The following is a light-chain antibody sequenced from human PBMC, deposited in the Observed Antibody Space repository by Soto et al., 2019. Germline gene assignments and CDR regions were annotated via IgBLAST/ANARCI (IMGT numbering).Light chain of an antibody. CDR2: GAS. CDR1: EDIGSE. CDR3: LQGGDCPRT. Sequence: AIQMTQSPSSLSASVGDRLIITCRASEDIGSELGWYQHRPGTAPKLLIYGASRLESGVPSRFSGSGSGTDFTLVINNMQPEDFATYYCLQGGDCPRTFDQGTKVEL. V-gene: IGKV1-6*02. J-gene: IGKJ1*01.